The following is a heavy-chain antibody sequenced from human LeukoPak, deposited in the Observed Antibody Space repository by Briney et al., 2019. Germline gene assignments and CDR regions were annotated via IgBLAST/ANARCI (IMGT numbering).Heavy chain of an antibody. J-gene: IGHJ6*02. V-gene: IGHV4-59*01. D-gene: IGHD1-26*01. CDR1: GGSISSYY. CDR3: ARGSGSYYYGMDV. CDR2: IYYSGST. Sequence: SETLSLTCTVSGGSISSYYWSWIRQPPGKGLEWIGYIYYSGSTNYNPSLKSRVTISVDTSKNQFSLKLSSVTAADTAVYYCARGSGSYYYGMDVWGQGTTVTVSS.